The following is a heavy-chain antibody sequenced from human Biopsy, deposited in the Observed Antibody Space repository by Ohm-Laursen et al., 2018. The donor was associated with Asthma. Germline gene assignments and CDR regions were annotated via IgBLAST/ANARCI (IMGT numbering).Heavy chain of an antibody. CDR3: ARVAVYGDIFFAIDV. J-gene: IGHJ6*02. Sequence: SQTLSLTCIVSRDYVRTYDYRWAWIRQPPGKGLEWLGSAFHSGTTDYTPSVARRPSISVDTTKNQFSMTLCSVTAAGTAVYFCARVAVYGDIFFAIDVWGQGTTVSV. CDR1: RDYVRTYDYR. CDR2: AFHSGTT. V-gene: IGHV4-30-4*01. D-gene: IGHD5-24*01.